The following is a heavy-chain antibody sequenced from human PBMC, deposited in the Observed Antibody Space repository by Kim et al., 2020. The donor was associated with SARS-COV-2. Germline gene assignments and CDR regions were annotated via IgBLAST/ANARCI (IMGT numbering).Heavy chain of an antibody. CDR1: GGSFSGYY. V-gene: IGHV4-34*01. CDR2: INHSGST. J-gene: IGHJ5*02. Sequence: SETLSLTCAVYGGSFSGYYWSWIRQPPGKGLEWIGEINHSGSTNYNPSLKSRVTISVDTSKNQFSLKLSSVTAADTAVYYCARGPGYSYGWRFENWSDPWGQGTLVTVSS. D-gene: IGHD5-18*01. CDR3: ARGPGYSYGWRFENWSDP.